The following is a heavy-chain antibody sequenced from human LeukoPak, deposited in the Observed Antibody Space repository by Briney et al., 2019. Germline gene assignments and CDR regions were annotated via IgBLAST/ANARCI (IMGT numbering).Heavy chain of an antibody. V-gene: IGHV4-34*01. CDR1: GGSFSGYY. J-gene: IGHJ4*02. Sequence: PSETLSLTCAVYGGSFSGYYWSWIRQPPGKGLEWIGEINHSGSTNYNPSLKSRVTMSVDTSKNQFSLKLSSVTAADTAVYYCARAVVSPDFDYWGQGTLVIVSS. D-gene: IGHD2-21*01. CDR2: INHSGST. CDR3: ARAVVSPDFDY.